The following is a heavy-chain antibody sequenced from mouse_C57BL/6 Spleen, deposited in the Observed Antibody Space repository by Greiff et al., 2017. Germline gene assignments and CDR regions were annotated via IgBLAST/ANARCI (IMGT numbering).Heavy chain of an antibody. CDR2: FYPGSGSI. D-gene: IGHD1-1*01. CDR3: ARHGPYYYGSNYYFDY. CDR1: GYTFTEYT. J-gene: IGHJ2*01. V-gene: IGHV1-62-2*01. Sequence: VQLVESGAELVKPGASVKLSCKASGYTFTEYTIHWVKQRSGQGLECIGWFYPGSGSIKYNEKFKDKATLTADKSSSTVYMELSRLTSEDSAVYFCARHGPYYYGSNYYFDYWGQGTTLTVSS.